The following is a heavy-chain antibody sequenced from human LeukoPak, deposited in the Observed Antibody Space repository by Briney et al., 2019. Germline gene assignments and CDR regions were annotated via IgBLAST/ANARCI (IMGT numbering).Heavy chain of an antibody. CDR2: ISGSGGST. D-gene: IGHD3-10*01. J-gene: IGHJ4*02. CDR1: GFTFSSYA. Sequence: GGSLRLSCAASGFTFSSYAMSWVRQAPGKGLEWVSAISGSGGSTYYADSVEGRFTISRDNSKNTLYLQMNSLRAEDMAVYYCAKYPHPMVRGGIRFPQGDYWGQGTLVTVSS. V-gene: IGHV3-23*01. CDR3: AKYPHPMVRGGIRFPQGDY.